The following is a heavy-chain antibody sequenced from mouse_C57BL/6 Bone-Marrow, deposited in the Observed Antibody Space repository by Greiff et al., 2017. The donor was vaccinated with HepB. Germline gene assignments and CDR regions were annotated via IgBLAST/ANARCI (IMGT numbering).Heavy chain of an antibody. V-gene: IGHV15-2*01. CDR2: ILPSIGRT. CDR1: DSEVFPIAY. D-gene: IGHD1-1*01. CDR3: ARPDYYGSSGFAY. Sequence: QVQLQQSGSELRSPGSSVKLSCKDFDSEVFPIAYMSWVRQKPGHGFEWIGGILPSIGRTIYGEKFEDKATLDADTLSNTAYLELNSLTSEDSAIYYCARPDYYGSSGFAYWGQGTLVTVSA. J-gene: IGHJ3*01.